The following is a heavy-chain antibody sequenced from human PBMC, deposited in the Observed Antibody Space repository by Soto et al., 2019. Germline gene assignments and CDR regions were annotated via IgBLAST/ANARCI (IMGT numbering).Heavy chain of an antibody. J-gene: IGHJ4*02. CDR2: IYYSGST. CDR1: GGSISSGDYY. D-gene: IGHD3-10*01. CDR3: ARVEAYGSGSPIAY. V-gene: IGHV4-30-4*01. Sequence: QVQLQESGPGLVKPSQTLSLTCTVSGGSISSGDYYWSWIRQPPGKGLECIGYIYYSGSTYYNPSLKSRVIISVDTSKNQFSLRLTSVTAADTAVYYCARVEAYGSGSPIAYWGQGTLVTVSS.